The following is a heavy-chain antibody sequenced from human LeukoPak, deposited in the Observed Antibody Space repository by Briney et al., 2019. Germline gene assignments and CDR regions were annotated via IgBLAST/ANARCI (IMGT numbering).Heavy chain of an antibody. D-gene: IGHD6-19*01. CDR3: VRHIAVADKCDY. Sequence: GESLKISCKASGYTFANYWIGWVRQMPGKGLDWVAIIYPGDSDTRYSPSFQGQVTISADKSISTAYLRWSSLKASDTAIYYRVRHIAVADKCDYWGQGTLVTVSS. CDR1: GYTFANYW. J-gene: IGHJ4*02. V-gene: IGHV5-51*01. CDR2: IYPGDSDT.